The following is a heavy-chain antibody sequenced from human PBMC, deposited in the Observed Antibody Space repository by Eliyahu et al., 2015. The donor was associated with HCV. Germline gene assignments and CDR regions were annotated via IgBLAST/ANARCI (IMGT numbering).Heavy chain of an antibody. V-gene: IGHV3-74*01. D-gene: IGHD3-10*01. CDR2: INSDGSST. CDR3: ARESWSSHDAFDI. J-gene: IGHJ3*02. Sequence: EVQLVESGGGLVQPGGSLRLSCAASGFXFSSYWMHWVRQAPGKGLVWVSRINSDGSSTSYADSVKGRFTISRDNAKNTLYLQMNSLRAEDTAVYYCARESWSSHDAFDIWGQGTMVTVSS. CDR1: GFXFSSYW.